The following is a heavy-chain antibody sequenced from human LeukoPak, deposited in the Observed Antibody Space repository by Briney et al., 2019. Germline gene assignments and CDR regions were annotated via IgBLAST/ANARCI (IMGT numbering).Heavy chain of an antibody. J-gene: IGHJ3*02. CDR1: GYTFTGYY. D-gene: IGHD4-17*01. CDR2: INPNSGGT. V-gene: IGHV1-2*06. Sequence: ASVKVSCKASGYTFTGYYMHWVRQAPGQGLEWMGRINPNSGGTNYAQKFQGRVTMTRDTSISTAYMELSRLRSDDTAVYYCARIGQYYGIKGEDAFDIWGQGTMVTVSS. CDR3: ARIGQYYGIKGEDAFDI.